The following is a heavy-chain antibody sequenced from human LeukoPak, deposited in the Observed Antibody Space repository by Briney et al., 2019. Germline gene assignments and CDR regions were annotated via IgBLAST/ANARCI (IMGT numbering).Heavy chain of an antibody. V-gene: IGHV4-59*08. CDR3: ARCPGYYDSNFDY. Sequence: TSETLSLTCTVSGGSISSYYWSWIRQPPGKGLEWIGYIYYSGSTNYNPSLKSRVTISVDTSKNQFSLKLSSVTAADTAVYYCARCPGYYDSNFDYWGQGTLVTVSS. J-gene: IGHJ4*02. CDR1: GGSISSYY. CDR2: IYYSGST. D-gene: IGHD3-22*01.